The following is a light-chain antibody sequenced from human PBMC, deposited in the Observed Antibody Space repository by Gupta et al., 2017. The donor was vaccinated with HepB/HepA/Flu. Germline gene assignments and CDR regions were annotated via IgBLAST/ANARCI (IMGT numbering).Light chain of an antibody. CDR2: AAS. Sequence: QMTQSPSSLPASVGDRVTITCRAGQSINSYLNWYQQKLGKAPKLLIYAASSLQGGVPSRFSGSGSGTDFTLTISSLQPEDFATYYCQQSYSTPRTFGQGTKVEI. V-gene: IGKV1-39*01. CDR3: QQSYSTPRT. CDR1: QSINSY. J-gene: IGKJ1*01.